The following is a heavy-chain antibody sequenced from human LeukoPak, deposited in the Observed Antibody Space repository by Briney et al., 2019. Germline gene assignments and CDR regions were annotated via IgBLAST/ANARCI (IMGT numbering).Heavy chain of an antibody. D-gene: IGHD5-12*01. V-gene: IGHV4-39*07. CDR2: IYYSGST. Sequence: SETLSLTCTVSGGSISSSSYYWGWIRQPPGKGLEWIESIYYSGSTYYNPSLKSRVTISVDTSKNQFSLKLSSVTAADTAVYYCASVSGDSGYDLYYYMDVWGKGTTVTVSS. CDR3: ASVSGDSGYDLYYYMDV. J-gene: IGHJ6*03. CDR1: GGSISSSSYY.